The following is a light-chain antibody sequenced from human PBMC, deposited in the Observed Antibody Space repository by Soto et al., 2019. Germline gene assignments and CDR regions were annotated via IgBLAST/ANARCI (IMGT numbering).Light chain of an antibody. CDR2: VNI. J-gene: IGLJ1*01. V-gene: IGLV1-40*01. CDR1: SSNIGAGYD. CDR3: LLSYSGTRPYV. Sequence: QSVLTQPPSVSGAPGQRVTISCTGDSSNIGAGYDVHWYQQLPGTAPKLLIYVNINRPSGVPDRFSASRSDSSASLAITGLQAEDEADYYCLLSYSGTRPYVFGTGTKLTVL.